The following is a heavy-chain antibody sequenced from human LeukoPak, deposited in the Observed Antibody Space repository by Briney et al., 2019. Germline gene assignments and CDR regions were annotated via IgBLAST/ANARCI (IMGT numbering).Heavy chain of an antibody. V-gene: IGHV4-38-2*02. CDR1: GYSISSGYY. J-gene: IGHJ6*03. CDR2: IYHSGST. Sequence: SETLSFTCTVSGYSISSGYYWGWIRQPPGKGLEWIGNIYHSGSTYYNPSLKSRATISVDTSKNQFSLKLSSVTAADTAVYYCARAFYPGYYSYMAVWGKGTLVTVSS. CDR3: ARAFYPGYYSYMAV. D-gene: IGHD3-3*02.